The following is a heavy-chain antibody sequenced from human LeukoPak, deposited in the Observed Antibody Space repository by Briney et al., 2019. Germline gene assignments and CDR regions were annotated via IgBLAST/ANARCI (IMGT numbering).Heavy chain of an antibody. J-gene: IGHJ4*02. Sequence: ASVKVSCKASGYTFTGYYMHWVRQAPGQGLVWMGRINPNSGGTNYAQKFQGRVTMTRDTSISTAYMELSRLRSDDTAVYYCARRSSGWYIDYWGQGTLVTVSS. D-gene: IGHD6-19*01. CDR1: GYTFTGYY. V-gene: IGHV1-2*06. CDR3: ARRSSGWYIDY. CDR2: INPNSGGT.